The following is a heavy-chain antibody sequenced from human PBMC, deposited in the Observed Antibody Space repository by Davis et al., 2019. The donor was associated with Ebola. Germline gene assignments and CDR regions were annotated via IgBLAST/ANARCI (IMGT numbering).Heavy chain of an antibody. Sequence: GESLKISCAASGITFSGPAMHWVRQASGKGLEWVGRIRSKANSYATAYAASVKGRFTISRDDSKNTAYLQMNSLKTEDTAVYYCTSVDYGDSESWGQGTLVTVSS. CDR1: GITFSGPA. CDR2: IRSKANSYAT. CDR3: TSVDYGDSES. D-gene: IGHD4-17*01. V-gene: IGHV3-73*01. J-gene: IGHJ5*02.